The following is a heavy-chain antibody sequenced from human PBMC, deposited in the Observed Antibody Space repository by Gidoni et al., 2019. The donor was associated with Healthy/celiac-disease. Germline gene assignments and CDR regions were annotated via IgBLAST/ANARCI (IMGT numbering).Heavy chain of an antibody. V-gene: IGHV3-21*01. J-gene: IGHJ6*02. CDR3: ARVSYGSGSYYTAGAGMDV. Sequence: EVQLVESGGGLVKPGGSLRLSCAASGLPFSSYSLNWVRQAPGKGLEWGSAISRSSSYIYYADSVKGRFTISRDNAKNSLYLQMNSLRAEDTAVYYCARVSYGSGSYYTAGAGMDVWGQGTTVTVSS. CDR2: ISRSSSYI. CDR1: GLPFSSYS. D-gene: IGHD3-10*01.